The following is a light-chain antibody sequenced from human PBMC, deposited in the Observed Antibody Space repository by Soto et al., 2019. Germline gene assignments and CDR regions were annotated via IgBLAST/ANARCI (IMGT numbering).Light chain of an antibody. Sequence: EIVLTQSPGTLSFSPGERATLSCRASQSVSSSYLAWYQQKPGQAPRLLIYGASSRATGIPARFSGSGSGTEFTLTISSLQSEDFAVYYCQQHKNGWTFGQGTKVDIK. CDR3: QQHKNGWT. CDR2: GAS. V-gene: IGKV3-20*01. CDR1: QSVSSSY. J-gene: IGKJ1*01.